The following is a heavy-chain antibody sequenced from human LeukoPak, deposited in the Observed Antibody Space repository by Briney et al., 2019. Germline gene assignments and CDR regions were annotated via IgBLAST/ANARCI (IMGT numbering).Heavy chain of an antibody. J-gene: IGHJ2*01. Sequence: GGSLRLSCAVSGFSFSDHYMDWVRQAPGKGLEWVGRIRNKANGYTTEYAASVKGRFTISGDDSKNSLFLQMNSLKTEDTAVYYCSRVQLRSSPGDLWGRGTLVTVSS. CDR1: GFSFSDHY. D-gene: IGHD3-3*01. CDR2: IRNKANGYTT. CDR3: SRVQLRSSPGDL. V-gene: IGHV3-72*01.